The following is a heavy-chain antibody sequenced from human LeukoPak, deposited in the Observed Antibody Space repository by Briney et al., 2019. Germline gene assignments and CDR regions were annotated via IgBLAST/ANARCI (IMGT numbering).Heavy chain of an antibody. J-gene: IGHJ6*02. V-gene: IGHV3-7*04. CDR2: IKQDGSEK. D-gene: IGHD6-19*01. CDR3: ARGYSSGWSGYYYGMDV. CDR1: GFTFSSYW. Sequence: GGSLRLSCAASGFTFSSYWMSWVRQAPGKGLEWVANIKQDGSEKYYVDSVKGRFTISRDNAKNSLYLQMNSLRAEDTAVYYCARGYSSGWSGYYYGMDVWGQGTTVTVSS.